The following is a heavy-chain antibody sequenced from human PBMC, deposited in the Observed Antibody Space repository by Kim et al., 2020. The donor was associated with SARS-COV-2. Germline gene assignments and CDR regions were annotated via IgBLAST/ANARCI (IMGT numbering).Heavy chain of an antibody. CDR1: GGTFSSYA. CDR3: ARGQFVSSYGFNYYYYGMDV. Sequence: SVKVSCKASGGTFSSYAISWVRQAPGQGLEWMGGIIPIFGTANYAQKFQGRVTITADESTSTAYMELRSLRSEDTAVYYCARGQFVSSYGFNYYYYGMDVWGQGTTVTVSS. V-gene: IGHV1-69*13. J-gene: IGHJ6*02. CDR2: IIPIFGTA. D-gene: IGHD4-4*01.